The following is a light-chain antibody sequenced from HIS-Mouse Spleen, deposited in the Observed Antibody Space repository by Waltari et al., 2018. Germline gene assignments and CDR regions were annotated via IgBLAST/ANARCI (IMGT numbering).Light chain of an antibody. J-gene: IGLJ2*01. CDR3: YSTDSSGNHRV. Sequence: SYELTQPPSVSVSPGQTARIPCSGDALPKQYADWYQQKSGQAPVLVIYEDSKRPPGIPERFSGSSSGTMATLTISGAQVEDEADYYCYSTDSSGNHRVFGGGTKLTVL. V-gene: IGLV3-10*01. CDR2: EDS. CDR1: ALPKQY.